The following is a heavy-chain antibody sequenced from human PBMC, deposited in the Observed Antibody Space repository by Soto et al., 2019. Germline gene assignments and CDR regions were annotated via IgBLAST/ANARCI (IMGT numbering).Heavy chain of an antibody. CDR2: IYSRGST. CDR1: GVTVSGNY. D-gene: IGHD2-15*01. CDR3: ARFSGGSNLDG. V-gene: IGHV3-53*02. Sequence: EVQLAETGGGLIQPGGTLRLSCAASGVTVSGNYMTWLRQAPGKGLEWVSVIYSRGSTYYADSVKGRFTISRDIPNDTVYLQMNNLRAGDSAVYYCARFSGGSNLDGWGQGTLVNVAS. J-gene: IGHJ4*02.